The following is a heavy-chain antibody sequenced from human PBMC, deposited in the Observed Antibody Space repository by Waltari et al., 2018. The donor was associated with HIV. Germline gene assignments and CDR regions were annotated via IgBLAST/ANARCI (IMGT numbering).Heavy chain of an antibody. CDR2: IYHDGRHP. J-gene: IGHJ4*02. V-gene: IGHV3-33*01. D-gene: IGHD3-3*01. Sequence: QVQLVESGGGVVQPGTSLRLSCAGSGFTFSNHAMHWVRQAPGKGLGWVAIIYHDGRHPFYTDSVKGRFTISRDNSKSTLYLEMDSLRVEDTAVYYCAREPHYSLWSGHYTNWGQGTLVTVSS. CDR1: GFTFSNHA. CDR3: AREPHYSLWSGHYTN.